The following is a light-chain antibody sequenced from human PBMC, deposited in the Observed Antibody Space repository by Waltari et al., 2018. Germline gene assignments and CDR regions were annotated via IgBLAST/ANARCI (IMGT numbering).Light chain of an antibody. CDR3: AAWDDSLNAYV. CDR2: SNN. CDR1: SSTLGRNT. Sequence: QSVLTQPPSASGTPGQRVTISCSGSSSTLGRNTVNWYQQLPGTAPKLLIYSNNQRPSGVPDRFSGSKSGTSASLAISGLQSEDEADYYCAAWDDSLNAYVFGTGTKVTVL. V-gene: IGLV1-44*01. J-gene: IGLJ1*01.